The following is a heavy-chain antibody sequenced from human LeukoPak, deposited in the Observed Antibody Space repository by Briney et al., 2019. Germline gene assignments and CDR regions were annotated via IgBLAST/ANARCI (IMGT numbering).Heavy chain of an antibody. CDR2: IYHSGRT. CDR3: ARLDYYDSSGSDNWFDP. J-gene: IGHJ5*02. D-gene: IGHD3-22*01. Sequence: SETLSLTCTVSGYSISSGYYWGWIRQPPGKGLEWIGSIYHSGRTFYNPSLKSRVTISVDTSKNQFSLKLSSVTAADTAVYYCARLDYYDSSGSDNWFDPWGQGTLVTVSS. CDR1: GYSISSGYY. V-gene: IGHV4-38-2*02.